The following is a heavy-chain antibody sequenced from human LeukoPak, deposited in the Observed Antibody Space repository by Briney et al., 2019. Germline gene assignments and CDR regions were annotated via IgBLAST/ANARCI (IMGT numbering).Heavy chain of an antibody. CDR1: GFTFSSYA. D-gene: IGHD3-10*01. J-gene: IGHJ4*02. Sequence: GRSLRLSCAASGFTFSSYAMHWVRQAPGKGLEWVAVISYDGSNIYYADSVKGRFTISRDNSKNTLYLQMNSLRAEDTAVYYCARARGSLWFGELFDYWGQGTLVTVSS. V-gene: IGHV3-30*04. CDR2: ISYDGSNI. CDR3: ARARGSLWFGELFDY.